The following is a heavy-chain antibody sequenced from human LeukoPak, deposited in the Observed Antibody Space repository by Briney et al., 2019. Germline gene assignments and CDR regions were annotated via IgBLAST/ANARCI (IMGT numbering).Heavy chain of an antibody. V-gene: IGHV3-48*02. D-gene: IGHD6-19*01. J-gene: IGHJ4*02. CDR2: ISSSSSTI. CDR1: GFTFSNYR. Sequence: GGSLRLSCAASGFTFSNYRMNWVRQAPGKGLEWVSYISSSSSTINYADSVKGRFTISRDNAQNSLYLEMSSLRDEDTAVYYCVRDGADGQWLVRAYWGQGTLVTVSS. CDR3: VRDGADGQWLVRAY.